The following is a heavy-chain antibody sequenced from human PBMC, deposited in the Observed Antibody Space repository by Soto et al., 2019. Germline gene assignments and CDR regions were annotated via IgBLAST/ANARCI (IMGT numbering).Heavy chain of an antibody. D-gene: IGHD3-9*01. CDR1: GYTFTSYD. J-gene: IGHJ4*02. CDR3: ARVKSDILTGYPDNPFDY. V-gene: IGHV1-8*01. Sequence: QVQLVQSGAEVKKPGASVKVSCKASGYTFTSYDINWVRQATGQGLEWMGWMNPNSGNTGYAQKFQGRVTMTRNTSISTAYMELSSLRSEDTAVYYCARVKSDILTGYPDNPFDYWGQGTLVTVSS. CDR2: MNPNSGNT.